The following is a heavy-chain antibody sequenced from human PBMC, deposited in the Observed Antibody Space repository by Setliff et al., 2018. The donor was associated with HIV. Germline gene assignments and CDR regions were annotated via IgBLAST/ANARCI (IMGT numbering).Heavy chain of an antibody. CDR1: GGSIGIRSYF. D-gene: IGHD6-19*01. CDR2: VYSSGST. CDR3: ASGQWLEHAFDI. V-gene: IGHV4-39*01. J-gene: IGHJ3*02. Sequence: SETLSLTCIVSGGSIGIRSYFWGWIRQPPGKGLEWIGSVYSSGSTYYNPSLKSRVTVSVDTSKDQFSLRLSFVTVADTAVYYCASGQWLEHAFDIWGHGTVVTVSS.